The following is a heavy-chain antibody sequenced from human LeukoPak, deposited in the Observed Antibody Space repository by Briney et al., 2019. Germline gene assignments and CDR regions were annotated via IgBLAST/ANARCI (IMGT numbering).Heavy chain of an antibody. D-gene: IGHD3-3*01. CDR2: ISGSGDST. J-gene: IGHJ3*02. CDR3: TKGVVLTIFGMAWHAFDI. V-gene: IGHV3-23*01. Sequence: GGSLRLSCAASGFTFRSFAVSWVRQAPGKGLEWVSVISGSGDSTYYADSVKGRFTISRDNSKNMLYPQMNSLRAEDTAIYYCTKGVVLTIFGMAWHAFDIWGQGTMVTVS. CDR1: GFTFRSFA.